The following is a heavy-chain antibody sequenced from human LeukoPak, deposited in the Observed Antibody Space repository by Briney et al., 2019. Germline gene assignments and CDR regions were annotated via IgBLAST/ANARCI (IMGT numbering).Heavy chain of an antibody. CDR2: INHSGST. CDR1: GGAFSGYY. CDR3: ARALD. Sequence: PSKTLSLTCAVYGGAFSGYYWSWIAKPPGKGREGIGEINHSGSTNYNPSLKSRVTISVDTSKNQFSLKLSSVTAADTVVYYCARALDWGQGTTFTVSS. D-gene: IGHD1-1*01. V-gene: IGHV4-34*01. J-gene: IGHJ3*01.